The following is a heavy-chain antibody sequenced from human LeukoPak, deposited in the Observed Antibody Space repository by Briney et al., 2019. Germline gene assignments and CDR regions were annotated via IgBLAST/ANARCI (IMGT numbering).Heavy chain of an antibody. D-gene: IGHD3-22*01. J-gene: IGHJ3*02. CDR3: ARGGPYYYDSSGYWDAFDI. CDR1: GFTFSSYW. V-gene: IGHV3-7*01. Sequence: GGSLRLSCAASGFTFSSYWMSWVRQAPGKGLEWMANVKQAGSEKYYVDSVKGRFTISRDNAKNSLYLQMNSLRAEDTAVYYCARGGPYYYDSSGYWDAFDIWGQGTMVTVSS. CDR2: VKQAGSEK.